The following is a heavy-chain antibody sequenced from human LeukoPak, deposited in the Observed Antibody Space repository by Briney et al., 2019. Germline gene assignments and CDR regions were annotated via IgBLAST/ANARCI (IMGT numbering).Heavy chain of an antibody. D-gene: IGHD3-9*01. CDR2: LSKSGNT. CDR3: ARARYVNSFYAFDI. CDR1: GGSISSYY. J-gene: IGHJ3*02. Sequence: TTSGTLSLTCTVSGGSISSYYWSWIRLPPGKGLEWIGYLSKSGNTNYSPSLKSRVTIFGDTSKNQFFLKLSSVTAADTAVYYCARARYVNSFYAFDIWGQGTLVTVSS. V-gene: IGHV4-59*01.